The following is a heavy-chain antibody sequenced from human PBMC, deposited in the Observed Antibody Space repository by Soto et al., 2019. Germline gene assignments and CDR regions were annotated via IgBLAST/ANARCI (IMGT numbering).Heavy chain of an antibody. Sequence: QVQLVESGGALVKPGGSLRLSCAASGFTFSDYYMSWIRQAPGKGLEWVSYIDSRGRTISYADSVKGRFTISRDDAKNSLYLKINSLRAEDRAMYYSARQAARNYINFWGQGTLVTVSS. V-gene: IGHV3-11*01. D-gene: IGHD6-6*01. CDR3: ARQAARNYINF. J-gene: IGHJ4*02. CDR2: IDSRGRTI. CDR1: GFTFSDYY.